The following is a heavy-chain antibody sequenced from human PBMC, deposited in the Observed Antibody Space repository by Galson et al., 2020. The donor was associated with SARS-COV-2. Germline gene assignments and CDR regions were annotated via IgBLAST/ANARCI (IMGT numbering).Heavy chain of an antibody. CDR3: AKVSMGGSDY. D-gene: IGHD3-16*01. J-gene: IGHJ4*02. V-gene: IGHV3-9*01. CDR2: ISWNSGSI. Sequence: GGSLRLSCAASGFTFDDYAMHWVRQAPGKGLEWVSGISWNSGSIGYADSVKGRFTISRDNAKNSLYLQMNSLRAEDTALYYCAKVSMGGSDYWGQGTLVTVSS. CDR1: GFTFDDYA.